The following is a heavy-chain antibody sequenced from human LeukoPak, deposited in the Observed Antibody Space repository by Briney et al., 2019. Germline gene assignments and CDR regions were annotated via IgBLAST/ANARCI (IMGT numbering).Heavy chain of an antibody. D-gene: IGHD3-16*01. V-gene: IGHV1-69*05. CDR2: IIPIFGTA. CDR3: ARESDYDYVWGSSTS. CDR1: GGTFSSYA. J-gene: IGHJ4*02. Sequence: SVKVSCKASGGTFSSYAISWGRQAPGQGLEWMGGIIPIFGTANYAQKFQGRVTITTDESTSTAYMELSSLRSEDTAVYYCARESDYDYVWGSSTSWGQGTLVTVSS.